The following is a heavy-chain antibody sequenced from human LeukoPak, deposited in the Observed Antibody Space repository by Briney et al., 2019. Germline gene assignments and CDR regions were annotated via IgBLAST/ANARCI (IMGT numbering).Heavy chain of an antibody. J-gene: IGHJ4*02. Sequence: GGSLRLSCAASGFTFSSYAMSWVRQAPGKGLEWVSAISGSGGSTYYADSVKGRFTISRDNSKNTLYLQMNSLRAEDTAVYYCAKVSWGDSGSSLDYWGQGTLVTVSS. CDR2: ISGSGGST. D-gene: IGHD1-26*01. CDR1: GFTFSSYA. CDR3: AKVSWGDSGSSLDY. V-gene: IGHV3-23*01.